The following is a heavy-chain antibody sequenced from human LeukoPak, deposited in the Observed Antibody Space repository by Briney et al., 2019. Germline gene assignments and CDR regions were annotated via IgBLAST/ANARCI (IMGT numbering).Heavy chain of an antibody. Sequence: GASVKVSCKASGYTFNRYYIHWVRQAPGPGLEWMGIINPSSGNTSYAEKFQGRVTMTRDMSSTTVYMELTSLRSEDTAIYYCARSTGRGTSGRYYWYFDLWGRGTLVTVSS. CDR1: GYTFNRYY. CDR2: INPSSGNT. V-gene: IGHV1-46*02. J-gene: IGHJ2*01. CDR3: ARSTGRGTSGRYYWYFDL. D-gene: IGHD1-26*01.